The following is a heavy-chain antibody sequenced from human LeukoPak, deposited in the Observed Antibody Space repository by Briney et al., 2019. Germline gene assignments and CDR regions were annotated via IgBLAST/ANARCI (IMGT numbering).Heavy chain of an antibody. Sequence: GASVKVSCKASGYTFTSYDINWVGQATGQGLEWMGWMNPNRGNTGYAQKFQGRVTMTRNTSISTAYMELSSLGSEDTAVYYCARGGIYYDSSGYYPHWFDPWGQGTLVTVSS. CDR3: ARGGIYYDSSGYYPHWFDP. CDR1: GYTFTSYD. D-gene: IGHD3-22*01. J-gene: IGHJ5*02. CDR2: MNPNRGNT. V-gene: IGHV1-8*01.